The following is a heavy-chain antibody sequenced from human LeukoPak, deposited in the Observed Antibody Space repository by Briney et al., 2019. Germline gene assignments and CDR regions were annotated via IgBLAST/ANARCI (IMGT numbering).Heavy chain of an antibody. Sequence: SETLSLTCTVSGYSISSGYYWGWIRQPPGKGLEWIGEINHSGSTNYNPSLKSRVTISLDTSRNQFSLKLNSVTAADTAVYYCAKSNGYGLIDIWGQGTMVTVSS. CDR3: AKSNGYGLIDI. CDR2: INHSGST. CDR1: GYSISSGYY. J-gene: IGHJ3*02. D-gene: IGHD3-10*01. V-gene: IGHV4-38-2*02.